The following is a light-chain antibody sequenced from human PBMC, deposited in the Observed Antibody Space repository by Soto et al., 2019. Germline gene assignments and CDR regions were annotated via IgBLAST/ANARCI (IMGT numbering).Light chain of an antibody. CDR3: SSFTTCNTRV. CDR1: NSDVGAYNF. Sequence: QSALTQPASVSGSPGQSIAISCTGTNSDVGAYNFVSWYQQYPGKAPKLIIHEVNNRPSGVSDRFSGAKCGNTASLTISGHHADGEADYYCSSFTTCNTRVFGTGTKLTVL. V-gene: IGLV2-14*01. J-gene: IGLJ1*01. CDR2: EVN.